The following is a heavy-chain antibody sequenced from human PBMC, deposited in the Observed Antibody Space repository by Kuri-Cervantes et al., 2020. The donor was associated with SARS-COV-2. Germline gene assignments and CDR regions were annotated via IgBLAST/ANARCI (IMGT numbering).Heavy chain of an antibody. D-gene: IGHD6-6*01. CDR3: ARAVGSSSAGDYSMDF. V-gene: IGHV3-21*01. Sequence: GGSLRLSCSASGFTFSFHSMNWVRQAPGKGLEWVSSISSSSTYIYYPDSVKGRFTNSRDNAKNSLFLQMNSLRADDTAVYYCARAVGSSSAGDYSMDFWGKGTTVTVSS. CDR1: GFTFSFHS. J-gene: IGHJ6*03. CDR2: ISSSSTYI.